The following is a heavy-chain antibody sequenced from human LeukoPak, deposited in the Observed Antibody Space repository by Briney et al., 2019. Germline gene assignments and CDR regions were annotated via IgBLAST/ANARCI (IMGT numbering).Heavy chain of an antibody. CDR1: GGSISSYY. D-gene: IGHD3-10*01. Sequence: SETLSLTCTVSGGSISSYYWSWIRQPPGKGLEWIGYIYYSGSTNYNPSLKSRVTLSVDTSKNQFSLKLSSVTAADTAVYYCARELTRFGELDCWGQGTLVTVSS. CDR3: ARELTRFGELDC. V-gene: IGHV4-59*12. CDR2: IYYSGST. J-gene: IGHJ4*02.